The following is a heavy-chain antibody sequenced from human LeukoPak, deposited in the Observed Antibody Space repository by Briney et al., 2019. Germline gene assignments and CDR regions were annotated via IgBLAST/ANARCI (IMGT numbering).Heavy chain of an antibody. V-gene: IGHV5-51*01. J-gene: IGHJ4*02. CDR3: ASTHYYDSSGYYASWQGFDY. D-gene: IGHD3-22*01. CDR2: IYPGDSDT. Sequence: GESLKISCKGSGYSFTSYWIGWVRQVPGKGLEWMGIIYPGDSDTRYSPSFQGQVTISADKSISTAYLQWSSLKASDTAMYYCASTHYYDSSGYYASWQGFDYWGQGTLVTVSS. CDR1: GYSFTSYW.